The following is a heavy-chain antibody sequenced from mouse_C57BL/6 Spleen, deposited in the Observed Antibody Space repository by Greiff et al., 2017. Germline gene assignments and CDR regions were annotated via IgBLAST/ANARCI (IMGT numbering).Heavy chain of an antibody. V-gene: IGHV1-52*01. J-gene: IGHJ4*01. Sequence: QVQLQQPGPELVRPGSSVKMSCKASGYTFTSYWMHWVKQRPIQGLEWIGNIDPSDSETHYNQKFKDKATLTVDKSSSTAYMQLSSLTSEDSAVYYGARSPYDDSRNRPAMDYWGRGTSVTVSS. D-gene: IGHD1-1*01. CDR2: IDPSDSET. CDR3: ARSPYDDSRNRPAMDY. CDR1: GYTFTSYW.